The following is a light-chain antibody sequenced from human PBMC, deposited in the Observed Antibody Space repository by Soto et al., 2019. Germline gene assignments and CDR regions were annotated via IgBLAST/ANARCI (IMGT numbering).Light chain of an antibody. Sequence: DIVMTASPLSLSVTPGEPASISCRSSRSLLHTDGYNYLDWYVQKPGQSPQLLFYLGSYRASGVPDRFSGSGSGTGVTLTISRVEAEDVGIYYCMEALQTPWTFGQGTKVEIK. CDR1: RSLLHTDGYNY. V-gene: IGKV2-28*01. CDR2: LGS. J-gene: IGKJ1*01. CDR3: MEALQTPWT.